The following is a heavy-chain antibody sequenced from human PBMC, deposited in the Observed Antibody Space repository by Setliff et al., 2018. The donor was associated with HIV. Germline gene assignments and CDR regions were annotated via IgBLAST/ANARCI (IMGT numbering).Heavy chain of an antibody. D-gene: IGHD3-3*02. CDR3: ARAGTTILNFFYGMDV. Sequence: AASVKVSCKASGYTFTSHSIHWVRQAPGQGLQWMGYINPSGGSANYAQEFQGRITMTRDTSTSTVYMELTGLRHDDTAVFFCARAGTTILNFFYGMDVWGRGTTVTVSS. V-gene: IGHV1-46*01. CDR2: INPSGGSA. J-gene: IGHJ6*02. CDR1: GYTFTSHS.